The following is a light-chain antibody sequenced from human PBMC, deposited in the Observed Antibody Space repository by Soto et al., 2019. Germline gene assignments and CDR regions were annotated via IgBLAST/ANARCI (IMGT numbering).Light chain of an antibody. J-gene: IGKJ5*01. CDR2: DAS. Sequence: DFQLTQSPSTLSASACDRVTITCRASQNINKWLAWYQQKPGKAPKILIYDASNLGSGVPSRFRGSGSGTEFTLTISSLQSDDFATYYCQQYSTYASSLTFGQGTRLEIK. CDR1: QNINKW. V-gene: IGKV1-5*01. CDR3: QQYSTYASSLT.